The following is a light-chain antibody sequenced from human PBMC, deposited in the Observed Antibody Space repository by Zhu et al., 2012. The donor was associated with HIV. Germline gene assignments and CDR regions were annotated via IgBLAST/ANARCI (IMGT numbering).Light chain of an antibody. Sequence: EVVLTQSPATLSVSPGERATLSCRASQSVCTNLAWYQQKPGQSPRLLIFGASTRATGIPARFSGSGSGTEFTLTITSVQSEDFAVYHCQEYYDWPLYAFGQGSKLEIK. J-gene: IGKJ2*01. CDR2: GAS. V-gene: IGKV3-15*01. CDR3: QEYYDWPLYA. CDR1: QSVCTN.